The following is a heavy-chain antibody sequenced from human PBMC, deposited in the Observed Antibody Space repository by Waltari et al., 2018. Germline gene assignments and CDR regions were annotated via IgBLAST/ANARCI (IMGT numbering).Heavy chain of an antibody. CDR3: ARAGGYDFWSGYSFAFDF. J-gene: IGHJ3*01. CDR1: GVSITSYY. V-gene: IGHV4-59*01. D-gene: IGHD3-3*01. CDR2: IYHSGSP. Sequence: QVQLQESGPGLVKPSETLSLTCTVSGVSITSYYWGWIRQPPGKGLEWIGYIYHSGSPNYNPSLKSRATVSVDTSNNQISLKLTSVTPADTAVYYCARAGGYDFWSGYSFAFDFWGQGTMVTVSS.